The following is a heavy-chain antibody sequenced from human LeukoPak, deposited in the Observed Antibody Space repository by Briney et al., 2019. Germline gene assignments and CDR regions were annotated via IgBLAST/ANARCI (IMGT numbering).Heavy chain of an antibody. CDR3: AAVVEMATIWGFDY. CDR1: GGTFISYT. Sequence: SVKVSCRASGGTFISYTISWVRQAPGQGLEWMGRIIPILGIANYAQKFQGRVTITADKSTSTAYMELSSLRSEDTAVYYCAAVVEMATIWGFDYWGQGTLVTVSS. CDR2: IIPILGIA. V-gene: IGHV1-69*02. D-gene: IGHD5-24*01. J-gene: IGHJ4*02.